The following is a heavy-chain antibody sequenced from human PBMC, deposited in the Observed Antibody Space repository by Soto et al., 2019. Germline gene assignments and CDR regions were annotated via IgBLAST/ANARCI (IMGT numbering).Heavy chain of an antibody. CDR1: GGSISSYY. CDR2: IYYSGST. CDR3: ARLGAHYQSLDP. Sequence: SETLSLTCTVSGGSISSYYWSWIRQPPGKGLEWIGYIYYSGSTSYNPSLMSRVTISLETSKSQISLRLSSVTAADTAIYYCARLGAHYQSLDPWGPRTLVTVSS. D-gene: IGHD2-2*01. J-gene: IGHJ5*02. V-gene: IGHV4-59*08.